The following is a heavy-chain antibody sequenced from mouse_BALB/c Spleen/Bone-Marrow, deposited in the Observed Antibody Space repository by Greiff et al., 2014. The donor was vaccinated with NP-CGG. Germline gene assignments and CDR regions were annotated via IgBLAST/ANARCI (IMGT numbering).Heavy chain of an antibody. J-gene: IGHJ2*01. Sequence: DVKLVESGGGLVQPGGSRKLSCAASGFTFSSFGMHWVRQAPEKGLEWVAYISSGSSTIYYADTVKGRFTISRDNPKNTLFLEMTSLRSEDTAKYYCARRYRYDYFDYWGQGTTLTVSS. V-gene: IGHV5-17*02. CDR2: ISSGSSTI. D-gene: IGHD2-14*01. CDR1: GFTFSSFG. CDR3: ARRYRYDYFDY.